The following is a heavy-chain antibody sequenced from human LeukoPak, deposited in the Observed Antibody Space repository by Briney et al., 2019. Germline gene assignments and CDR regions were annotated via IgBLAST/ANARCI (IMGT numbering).Heavy chain of an antibody. Sequence: SVKVSCKASGGTFSSYAISWVRQAPGQGLEWMGGIIPIFGTANYAQKFQDRVTITADESTSTAYMELSSLRSEDTAVYYCARDVWNYGSCDYWGQGTLVTVSS. J-gene: IGHJ4*02. CDR3: ARDVWNYGSCDY. V-gene: IGHV1-69*01. D-gene: IGHD1-7*01. CDR2: IIPIFGTA. CDR1: GGTFSSYA.